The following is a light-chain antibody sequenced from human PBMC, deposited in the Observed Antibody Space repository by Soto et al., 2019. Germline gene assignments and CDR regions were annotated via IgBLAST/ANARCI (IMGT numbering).Light chain of an antibody. CDR2: DAS. CDR3: QQRSSWLWT. CDR1: QSVTSY. J-gene: IGKJ1*01. V-gene: IGKV3-11*01. Sequence: EIVLTQSPATLSLSPGERATLSCWASQSVTSYLAWYQQKPGQAPRLLIYDASNRATGIPARFSGSGSGTDFTLTISSLEPEDFAVYYCQQRSSWLWTFGQGTKVDIK.